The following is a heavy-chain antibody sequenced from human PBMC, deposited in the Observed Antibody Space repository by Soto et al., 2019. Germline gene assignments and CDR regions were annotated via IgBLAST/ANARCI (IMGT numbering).Heavy chain of an antibody. CDR3: ARGRSPWDFDYYYYMDV. Sequence: ASVKVSCKASGGTFSSYTISWVRQAPGQGLEWMGRIIPILGIANYAQKFQGRVTITADKSTSTAYMELSSLRSEDTAVYYCARGRSPWDFDYYYYMDVWGKGTTVTVSS. D-gene: IGHD3-3*01. J-gene: IGHJ6*03. CDR1: GGTFSSYT. CDR2: IIPILGIA. V-gene: IGHV1-69*02.